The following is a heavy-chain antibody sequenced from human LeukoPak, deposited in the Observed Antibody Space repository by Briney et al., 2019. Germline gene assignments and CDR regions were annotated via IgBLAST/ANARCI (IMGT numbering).Heavy chain of an antibody. J-gene: IGHJ4*02. V-gene: IGHV4-34*01. CDR3: ARGQLWHYDILTGYYTPKFYHLGFDY. CDR1: GGSFSGYY. Sequence: SETLSLTCAVYGGSFSGYYWSWIHQPPGKGLEWIGEINHSGSTNYNPSLKSRVTISVDTSKNQFSLKLSSVTAADTAVYYCARGQLWHYDILTGYYTPKFYHLGFDYWGQGTLVTVSS. CDR2: INHSGST. D-gene: IGHD3-9*01.